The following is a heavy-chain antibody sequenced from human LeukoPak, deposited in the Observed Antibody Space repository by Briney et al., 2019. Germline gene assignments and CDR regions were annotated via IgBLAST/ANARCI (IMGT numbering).Heavy chain of an antibody. CDR1: GYTFTGYG. D-gene: IGHD6-19*01. Sequence: ASVKVSCKASGYTFTGYGLSWVRQAPGQGLEWMGWISAYTGDTNYARKVQGRVTMTTDTSTSTAYMELRSLRSDDTAVYYCAKDRIAVAGSFDYWGQGTLVTVSS. J-gene: IGHJ4*02. CDR3: AKDRIAVAGSFDY. CDR2: ISAYTGDT. V-gene: IGHV1-18*01.